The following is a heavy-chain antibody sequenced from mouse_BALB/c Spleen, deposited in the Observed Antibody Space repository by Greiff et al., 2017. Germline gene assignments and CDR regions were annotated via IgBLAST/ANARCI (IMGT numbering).Heavy chain of an antibody. CDR2: ISYSGST. V-gene: IGHV3-8*02. J-gene: IGHJ3*01. CDR1: GDSFTSGY. Sequence: DVKLVESGPSLVKPSQTLSLTCSVTGDSFTSGYWNWIRKFPGNKLEYMGYISYSGSTYYNPSLISRISITRDTSKNQYYLQLNSVTTEDTATYYCARSRSNYGCFAYWGQGTLVTVSA. CDR3: ARSRSNYGCFAY. D-gene: IGHD2-5*01.